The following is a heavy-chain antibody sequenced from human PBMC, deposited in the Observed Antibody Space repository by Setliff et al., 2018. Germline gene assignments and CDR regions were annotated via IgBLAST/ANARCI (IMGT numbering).Heavy chain of an antibody. J-gene: IGHJ4*02. CDR3: ARSFSRREKFLLDY. CDR1: GGSLSDYY. CDR2: VSHRGST. V-gene: IGHV4-34*01. Sequence: SETLSLTCAVSGGSLSDYYWSWFRQPPGKGLEWIGEVSHRGSTNYNPSLKSRVTISMDTSKSQFSLKVSSVTAADTAVYYCARSFSRREKFLLDYWGQGALVTVSS.